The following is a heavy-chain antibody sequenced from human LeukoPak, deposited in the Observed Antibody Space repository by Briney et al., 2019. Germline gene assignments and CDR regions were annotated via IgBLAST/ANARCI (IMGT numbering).Heavy chain of an antibody. CDR3: ARKSVAATPRDIVYQYSYMDV. V-gene: IGHV1-69*13. CDR1: GGTFSSYA. Sequence: SVKVSCKASGGTFSSYAISWVRQAPGQGLEWMGGIISIFGTANYAQKFQGRVTITADESTSTAYMELSSLRSEDTAVYYCARKSVAATPRDIVYQYSYMDVWGKGTTVTVSS. J-gene: IGHJ6*03. CDR2: IISIFGTA. D-gene: IGHD2-15*01.